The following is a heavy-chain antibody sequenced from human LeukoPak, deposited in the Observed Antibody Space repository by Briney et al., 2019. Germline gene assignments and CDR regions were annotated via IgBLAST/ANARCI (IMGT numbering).Heavy chain of an antibody. J-gene: IGHJ4*02. D-gene: IGHD2-8*01. V-gene: IGHV3-7*01. CDR2: INQDVSRI. CDR1: GLSFSRYW. Sequence: PGRSLRLSCAGSGLSFSRYWMAWVRQAPGKGLEWVASINQDVSRIHYVDSVKGRFTISRDNAKSSLFLQMTSLRAEDTAVYYCARLKDDVTKFDYWGQGTLVTVSS. CDR3: ARLKDDVTKFDY.